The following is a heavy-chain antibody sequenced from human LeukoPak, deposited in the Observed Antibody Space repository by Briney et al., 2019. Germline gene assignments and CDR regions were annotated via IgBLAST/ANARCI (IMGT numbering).Heavy chain of an antibody. V-gene: IGHV4-38-2*02. CDR3: ARLKSPSYGASTFAY. D-gene: IGHD3-16*01. CDR1: AYSITYGHQ. Sequence: SETLSLTCTVSAYSITYGHQWGWIRQSPGRGLEWIGHIYYGGSTSYNPSLKSRVTLSVDTSKNQFSLNLTSVTAADTAVYYCARLKSPSYGASTFAYWGQGTLVTVSS. CDR2: IYYGGST. J-gene: IGHJ4*02.